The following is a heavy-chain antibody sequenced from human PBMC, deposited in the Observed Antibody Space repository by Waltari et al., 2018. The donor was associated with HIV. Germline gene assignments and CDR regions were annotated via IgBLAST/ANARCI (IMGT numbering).Heavy chain of an antibody. J-gene: IGHJ4*02. CDR1: GFTFSSYG. V-gene: IGHV3-33*01. Sequence: QVQLLESGGGVVQPGRSLRLSCAASGFTFSSYGMHWVRQAPGKVLRWAALIWYDGSHEYYVDAVKGRFTSARDNSSKTLYRQMNSLRVEDTAVYYCARDGQGPRGFDQWGQGTLVTVVS. CDR2: IWYDGSHE. CDR3: ARDGQGPRGFDQ. D-gene: IGHD3-10*01.